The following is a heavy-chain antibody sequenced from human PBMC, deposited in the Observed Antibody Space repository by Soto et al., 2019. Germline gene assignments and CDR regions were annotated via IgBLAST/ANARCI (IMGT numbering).Heavy chain of an antibody. Sequence: SETLSLTCDVSGGSTMISSYYCAWIRQPPGKGLEWIGSMYYSGSTYYNPSLKSRVTMSVDTSKNQFSLKLSSVTAADTAVYYCARHNPPYDYVWGSYRYYFDYWGQGTLVTVSS. CDR3: ARHNPPYDYVWGSYRYYFDY. CDR1: GGSTMISSYY. D-gene: IGHD3-16*02. J-gene: IGHJ4*02. V-gene: IGHV4-39*01. CDR2: MYYSGST.